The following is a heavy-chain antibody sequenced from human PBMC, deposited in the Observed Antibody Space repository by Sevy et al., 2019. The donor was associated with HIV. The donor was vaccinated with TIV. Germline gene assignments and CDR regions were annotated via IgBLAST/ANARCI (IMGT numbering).Heavy chain of an antibody. CDR1: GFTSSSYE. J-gene: IGHJ3*02. Sequence: GGSLRLSCAASGFTSSSYEMNWVRQAPGKGLEWVSYISSSGSTIYYADSVKGRLTIARDNAKNSLYLQMNSLRAEDTAVYYCARDWAYCSGGSCYLDAFDIWGQGTMVTVSS. CDR3: ARDWAYCSGGSCYLDAFDI. D-gene: IGHD2-15*01. V-gene: IGHV3-48*03. CDR2: ISSSGSTI.